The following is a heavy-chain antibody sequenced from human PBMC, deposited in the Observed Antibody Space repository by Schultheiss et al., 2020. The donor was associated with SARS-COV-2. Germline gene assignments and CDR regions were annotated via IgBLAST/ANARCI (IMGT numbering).Heavy chain of an antibody. V-gene: IGHV1-8*01. Sequence: ASVKVSCKASGYTFTSYDINWVRQATGQGLEWMGWMNPNSGNTGYAQKFQGRVTMTRDTSISTAYMELSRLRSDDTAVYYCAREKAIAAAVYFDYWGQGTLVTVSS. J-gene: IGHJ4*02. D-gene: IGHD6-13*01. CDR2: MNPNSGNT. CDR1: GYTFTSYD. CDR3: AREKAIAAAVYFDY.